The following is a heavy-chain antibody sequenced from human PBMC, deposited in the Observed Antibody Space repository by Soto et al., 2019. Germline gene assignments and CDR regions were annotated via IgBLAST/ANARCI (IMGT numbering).Heavy chain of an antibody. V-gene: IGHV3-11*01. CDR3: ARLGSIAAAGTPDY. Sequence: GGSLRLSCAASGFTFSDYYMSWMRQAPEKGLEWVSYVSGDGGAKSYADSVKGRFSISRDNAKNSLYLQMKSLRAEDTAVYYCARLGSIAAAGTPDYWGQGTLVTVSS. D-gene: IGHD6-13*01. J-gene: IGHJ4*02. CDR2: VSGDGGAK. CDR1: GFTFSDYY.